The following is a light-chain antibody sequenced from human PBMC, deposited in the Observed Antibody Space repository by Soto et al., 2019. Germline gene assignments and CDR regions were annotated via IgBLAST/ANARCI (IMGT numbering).Light chain of an antibody. CDR3: QQSYSTPYT. J-gene: IGKJ2*01. CDR1: QTIRTY. Sequence: DIQMTQSPSSLSASVGDRVTISCRASQTIRTYLNWYQQKPGKAPNLPIYAASSLQSGVPSRFSGSGSGTDFSLTISSLQPEDFATYYCQQSYSTPYTFGQGTKLEIK. CDR2: AAS. V-gene: IGKV1-39*01.